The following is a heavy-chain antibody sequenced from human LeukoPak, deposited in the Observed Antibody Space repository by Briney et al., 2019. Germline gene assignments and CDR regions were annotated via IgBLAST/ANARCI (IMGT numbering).Heavy chain of an antibody. CDR1: GGSISSYY. J-gene: IGHJ6*03. CDR3: ARDPHESQGYMDV. V-gene: IGHV4-4*07. CDR2: IYTSGST. Sequence: SETLSLTRTVSGGSISSYYWSWVRQPAGKGLEWIGRIYTSGSTNYNPSLKSRVTMSVDTSKNQFSLKLSSVTAADTAVYYCARDPHESQGYMDVWGKGTTVTVSS.